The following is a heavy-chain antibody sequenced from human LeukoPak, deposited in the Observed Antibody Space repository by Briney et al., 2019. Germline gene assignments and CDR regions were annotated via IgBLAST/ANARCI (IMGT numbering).Heavy chain of an antibody. Sequence: GESLKSSCNGSGYSFTSYWIGWVRQMPAKGLEWMGIIYPGDSDTRYSPSFQGQVTISAYKSISTAYPQWSSLKASDTAMYYCAGQGPGYCSGGRCYGETDAFDMWGQGTMVTVSS. CDR1: GYSFTSYW. CDR2: IYPGDSDT. D-gene: IGHD2-15*01. J-gene: IGHJ3*02. CDR3: AGQGPGYCSGGRCYGETDAFDM. V-gene: IGHV5-51*01.